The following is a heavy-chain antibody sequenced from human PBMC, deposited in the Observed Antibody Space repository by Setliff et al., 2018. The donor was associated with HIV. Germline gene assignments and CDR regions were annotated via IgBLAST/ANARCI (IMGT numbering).Heavy chain of an antibody. CDR2: ISHSGTT. CDR1: GHSISSGYY. J-gene: IGHJ6*02. D-gene: IGHD3-10*01. V-gene: IGHV4-38-2*02. CDR3: ARVEAKIRGATYGMDV. Sequence: TLSLTCSVSGHSISSGYYWGWIRQPPGKGLEWIGSISHSGTTYYNPSLKSRVTISEDTSKNHFSLTLNSVTAADTAVYFCARVEAKIRGATYGMDVWGQGTTVTVSS.